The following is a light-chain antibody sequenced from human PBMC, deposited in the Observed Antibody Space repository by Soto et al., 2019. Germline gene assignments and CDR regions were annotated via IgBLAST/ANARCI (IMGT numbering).Light chain of an antibody. CDR2: DAV. Sequence: VLTQSPGSLSLSPGERATVSCRASQTVTSSYLAWYQQRPGQAPQLLIYDAVKRATGIPDRFSGSESGRDYTLTISRLDPEDSAVYSFQQYGVSITFGGGTKVEIK. CDR1: QTVTSSY. CDR3: QQYGVSIT. J-gene: IGKJ4*01. V-gene: IGKV3-20*01.